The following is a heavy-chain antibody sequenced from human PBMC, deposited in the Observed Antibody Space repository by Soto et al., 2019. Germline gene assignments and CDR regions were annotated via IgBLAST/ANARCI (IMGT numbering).Heavy chain of an antibody. CDR3: ARDLGAGTPFYYYYGMDV. D-gene: IGHD1-1*01. CDR1: GYTFTGYY. Sequence: ASVKVSCKASGYTFTGYYMHWVRQAPGQGLEWMGWINPNSGGTNYAQKCQGWVTMTRDTSISTAYMELSRLRSDDTAVYYCARDLGAGTPFYYYYGMDVWGQGTTVTVSS. CDR2: INPNSGGT. J-gene: IGHJ6*02. V-gene: IGHV1-2*04.